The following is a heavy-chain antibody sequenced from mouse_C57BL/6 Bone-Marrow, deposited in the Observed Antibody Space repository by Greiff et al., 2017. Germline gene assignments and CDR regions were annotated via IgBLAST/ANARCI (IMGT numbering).Heavy chain of an antibody. D-gene: IGHD1-1*01. CDR1: GFTFSSYA. CDR3: AREGITTVVATSYYFDY. J-gene: IGHJ2*01. V-gene: IGHV5-4*01. Sequence: DVKLVESGGGLVKPGGSLKLSCAASGFTFSSYAMSWVRQTPEKRLEWVATISDGGSYTYYPDNVKGRFTISRDNAKNNLYLQMSHLKSEDTAMYYCAREGITTVVATSYYFDYWGQGTTLTVSS. CDR2: ISDGGSYT.